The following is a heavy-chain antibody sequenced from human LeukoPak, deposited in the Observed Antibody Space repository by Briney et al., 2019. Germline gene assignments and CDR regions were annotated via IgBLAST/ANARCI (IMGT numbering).Heavy chain of an antibody. CDR2: MNPNSGNT. CDR1: GYTFTSYD. V-gene: IGHV1-8*03. Sequence: ASVKVSCKASGYTFTSYDINWVRQATGQGLEWMGWMNPNSGNTGYAQKFQGRVTITRNTSISTAYMELSSLRSDDTAVYYCARDLIANEDYYYGMDVWGQGTTVTVSS. J-gene: IGHJ6*02. D-gene: IGHD2-8*01. CDR3: ARDLIANEDYYYGMDV.